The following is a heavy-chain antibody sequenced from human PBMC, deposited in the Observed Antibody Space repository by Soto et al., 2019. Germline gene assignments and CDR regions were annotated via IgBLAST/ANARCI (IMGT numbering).Heavy chain of an antibody. Sequence: PSETLSLTCAVYGGSFSGYYWSWIRQPPGKGLERIGEINHSESTNYNPSIKSRVTISVDTSKNQFSLKLSPVTAADTAVYYCAREVVEFLCSGGSCYLGNYYYYMDVWGKGTTVTVSS. V-gene: IGHV4-34*01. CDR1: GGSFSGYY. CDR2: INHSEST. J-gene: IGHJ6*03. CDR3: AREVVEFLCSGGSCYLGNYYYYMDV. D-gene: IGHD2-15*01.